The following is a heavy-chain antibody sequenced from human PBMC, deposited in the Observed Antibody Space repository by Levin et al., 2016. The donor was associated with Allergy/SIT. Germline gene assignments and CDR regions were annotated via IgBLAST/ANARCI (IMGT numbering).Heavy chain of an antibody. CDR2: IYSDGSST. D-gene: IGHD5-18*01. CDR1: GFTFRNYW. CDR3: VKDARTWTQLGYYYGMDV. Sequence: GGSLRLSCAASGFTFRNYWMNWVRQAPGKGLVWVSRIYSDGSSTYYADSVKGRFTVSRDNSKNTLFLQMSSLRPEDTAVYYCVKDARTWTQLGYYYGMDVWGQGTTVTVSS. V-gene: IGHV3-74*01. J-gene: IGHJ6*02.